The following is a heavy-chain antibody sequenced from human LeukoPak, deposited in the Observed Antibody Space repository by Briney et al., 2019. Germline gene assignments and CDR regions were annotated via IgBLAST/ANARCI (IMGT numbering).Heavy chain of an antibody. CDR2: IIPILDIA. J-gene: IGHJ6*02. Sequence: ASVKVSCKASGGTFSSYVISWVRQAPGQGLEWMGRIIPILDIAKYAQKFQGRVTITADKSTSTAYMELSSLRSEDTAVYYCARFRIAVAGILHIHYYYGMDVWGQGTTVTVSS. D-gene: IGHD6-19*01. CDR3: ARFRIAVAGILHIHYYYGMDV. CDR1: GGTFSSYV. V-gene: IGHV1-69*04.